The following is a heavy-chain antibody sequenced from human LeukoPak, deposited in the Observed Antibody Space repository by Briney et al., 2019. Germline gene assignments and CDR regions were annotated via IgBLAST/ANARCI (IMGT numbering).Heavy chain of an antibody. V-gene: IGHV4-34*01. CDR2: INHSGST. J-gene: IGHJ4*02. CDR3: ARTDSSSWDYYFDY. CDR1: GGSISSYY. Sequence: KSSETLSLTCTVSGGSISSYYWSWIRQPPGKGLEWIGEINHSGSTNYNPSLKSRVTISVDTSKNQFSLKLSSVTAADTAVYYCARTDSSSWDYYFDYWGQGTLVTVSS. D-gene: IGHD6-13*01.